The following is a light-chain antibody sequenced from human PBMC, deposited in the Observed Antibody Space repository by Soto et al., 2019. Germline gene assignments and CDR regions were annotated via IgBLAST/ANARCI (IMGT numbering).Light chain of an antibody. Sequence: QSALTQPASVSGSPGQSITISCTGTSSDVGGYNYVSWYQQHPGKAPKLMIYDVSNRPSGVSNPFSGSKSGNKASLTNSGLQAEDEADYYCSSYTSSSTYVFGTGTKLTVL. CDR3: SSYTSSSTYV. CDR2: DVS. CDR1: SSDVGGYNY. V-gene: IGLV2-14*01. J-gene: IGLJ1*01.